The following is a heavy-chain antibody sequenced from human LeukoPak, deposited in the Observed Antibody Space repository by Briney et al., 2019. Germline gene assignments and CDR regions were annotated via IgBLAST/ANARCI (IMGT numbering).Heavy chain of an antibody. J-gene: IGHJ5*02. Sequence: GGSLRLSCAASGFTVSSNYMSWVRQAPGKGLEWVSVIYSGGSTYYADSVKGRFTISRDNSKNTLYLQMNSLSAEDTAVYYCARDKLWFGEEGWFDPWGQGTLVTVSS. CDR1: GFTVSSNY. CDR3: ARDKLWFGEEGWFDP. D-gene: IGHD3-10*01. V-gene: IGHV3-66*01. CDR2: IYSGGST.